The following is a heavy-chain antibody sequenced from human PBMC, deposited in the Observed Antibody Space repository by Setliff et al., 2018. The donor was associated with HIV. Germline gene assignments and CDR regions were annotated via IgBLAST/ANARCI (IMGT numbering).Heavy chain of an antibody. CDR2: IYHSGRT. CDR3: AKGRTQWPNYNYFDP. V-gene: IGHV4-39*07. J-gene: IGHJ5*02. Sequence: SQTLSLTCTVSGGSISSSIYYWGWIRQPPGKGLEWIGSIYHSGRTYYSPSLNSRFTISVDTSKSQFSLKLSSLTAADTAVYYCAKGRTQWPNYNYFDPWGLGTLVTVSS. CDR1: GGSISSSIYY. D-gene: IGHD6-19*01.